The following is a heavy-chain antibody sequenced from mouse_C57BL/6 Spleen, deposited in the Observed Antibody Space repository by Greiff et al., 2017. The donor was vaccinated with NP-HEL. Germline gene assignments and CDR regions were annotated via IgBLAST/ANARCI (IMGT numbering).Heavy chain of an antibody. Sequence: EVQLQQSGTVLARPGASVKMSCKTSGYTFTSYWMHWVKQRPGQGLEWIGAIYPGNSDTSYNQKFKGKAKLTAVTSASTAYMELSSLTNEDSAVYYCTREATVVAPPFAYWGQGTLVTVSA. V-gene: IGHV1-5*01. CDR3: TREATVVAPPFAY. J-gene: IGHJ3*01. CDR2: IYPGNSDT. D-gene: IGHD1-1*01. CDR1: GYTFTSYW.